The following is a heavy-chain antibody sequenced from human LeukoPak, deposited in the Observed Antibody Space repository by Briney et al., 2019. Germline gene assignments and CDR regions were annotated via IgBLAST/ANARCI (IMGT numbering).Heavy chain of an antibody. CDR2: INPNSGGT. CDR3: ARDHDSSGYYLIFDD. V-gene: IGHV1-2*02. Sequence: ASVKVACKASGYTFTSYGISWVRQAPGQGLEWMGWINPNSGGTKYAQKVQGRVTMTRDTSISTAYMELCRLRSDDTAVYYCARDHDSSGYYLIFDDWGQGTLVTVSS. D-gene: IGHD3-22*01. CDR1: GYTFTSYG. J-gene: IGHJ4*02.